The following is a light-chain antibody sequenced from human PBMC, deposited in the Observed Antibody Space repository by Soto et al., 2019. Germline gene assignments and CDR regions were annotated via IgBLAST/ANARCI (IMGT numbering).Light chain of an antibody. CDR3: CSYAPISTVV. V-gene: IGLV2-23*01. J-gene: IGLJ3*02. CDR2: EDN. Sequence: QSALTQPASVSGSPGQSITISCTGTSSDVGSYNLVSWYQQHPGKAPKLMIYEDNKRSSGVSNRFSGSKSGNTASLTISGLQAEDEAHYYCCSYAPISTVVFGGGTKVTVL. CDR1: SSDVGSYNL.